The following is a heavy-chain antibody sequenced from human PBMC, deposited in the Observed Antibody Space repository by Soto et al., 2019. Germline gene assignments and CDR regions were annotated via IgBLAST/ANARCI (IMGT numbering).Heavy chain of an antibody. CDR3: ARALREGLPIYYFDS. D-gene: IGHD1-26*01. CDR1: GFSLSKARMG. Sequence: QVTLKESGPVLVIPTETLKLTCSVSGFSLSKARMGVSWIRQPPGKALEWLAHIFWNDERSYNTSLKSRLTISRDTSKSQVVLTMTNVDPVDTGTYFCARALREGLPIYYFDSWGQGTLVTVSS. V-gene: IGHV2-26*01. J-gene: IGHJ4*02. CDR2: IFWNDER.